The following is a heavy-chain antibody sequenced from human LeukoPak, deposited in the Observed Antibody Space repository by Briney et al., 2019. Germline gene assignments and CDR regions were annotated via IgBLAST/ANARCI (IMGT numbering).Heavy chain of an antibody. V-gene: IGHV1-8*01. D-gene: IGHD3-22*01. CDR2: MNPNSGNT. Sequence: GASVKVSCKASGYTFTSYDINWVRQATGQGLEWMGWMNPNSGNTGYAQKFQGRVTMTRNTSISTAYMELSSLRSEDTALYYCASLKAGSGSEDYWGQGTLVTVSS. J-gene: IGHJ4*02. CDR3: ASLKAGSGSEDY. CDR1: GYTFTSYD.